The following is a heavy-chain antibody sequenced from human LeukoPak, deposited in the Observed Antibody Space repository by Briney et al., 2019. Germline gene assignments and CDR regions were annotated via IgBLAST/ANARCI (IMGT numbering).Heavy chain of an antibody. D-gene: IGHD3-3*01. Sequence: SETLSLTCAVSGYSISSGYYWGWIRQPPGKGLEWIGSIYHSGSTYYNPSLKRRVTISVDTSKNQFSLKLSSVTAADTAVYYCARRRFWSGSSYFDYWGQGTLVTVSS. CDR2: IYHSGST. CDR3: ARRRFWSGSSYFDY. CDR1: GYSISSGYY. V-gene: IGHV4-38-2*01. J-gene: IGHJ4*02.